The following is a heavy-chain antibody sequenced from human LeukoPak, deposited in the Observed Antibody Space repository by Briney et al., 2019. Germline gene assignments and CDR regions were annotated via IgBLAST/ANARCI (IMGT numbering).Heavy chain of an antibody. CDR1: GFTFSSYA. J-gene: IGHJ5*02. D-gene: IGHD3-3*01. V-gene: IGHV3-30*01. CDR3: ARGSHDLGWFDP. CDR2: ISYDGSNK. Sequence: PGGSLRLSCAASGFTFSSYAMHWVRQAPGKGLEWVSVISYDGSNKYYADSVKGRFTISRDNSKITLYLQMNSLRAEDTAVYYSARGSHDLGWFDPWGQGTLVTVSS.